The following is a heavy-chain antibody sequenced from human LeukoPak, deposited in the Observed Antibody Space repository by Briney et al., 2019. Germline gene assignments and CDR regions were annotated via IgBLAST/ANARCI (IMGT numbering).Heavy chain of an antibody. V-gene: IGHV3-33*06. D-gene: IGHD2-21*01. CDR1: GFTFSNYG. CDR2: IWYDGNEK. Sequence: GGSLRLSCAASGFTFSNYGMHWVRQAPGKGLEWVAVIWYDGNEKYYVDSVKGRFTISRDNSKNTLYLQMSSLRVEDTVVYYCAKVYCGGRCSAVYFFASWGQGTLVTVSS. CDR3: AKVYCGGRCSAVYFFAS. J-gene: IGHJ4*02.